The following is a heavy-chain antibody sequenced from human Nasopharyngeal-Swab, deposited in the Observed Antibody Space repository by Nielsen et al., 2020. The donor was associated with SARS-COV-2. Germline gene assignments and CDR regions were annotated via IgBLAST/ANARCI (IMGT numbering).Heavy chain of an antibody. CDR3: ARDRGYYDSSGYLYPVVYFDY. CDR1: GGSVSSGSYY. J-gene: IGHJ4*02. Sequence: SETLSLTCTVSGGSVSSGSYYWSWIRQPAGKGLEWIGRIYTSGSTNYNPSLKSRVTMSVDTSKNQFSLKLSSVTAADTAVYYCARDRGYYDSSGYLYPVVYFDYWGQGTLVTVSS. V-gene: IGHV4-61*02. D-gene: IGHD3-22*01. CDR2: IYTSGST.